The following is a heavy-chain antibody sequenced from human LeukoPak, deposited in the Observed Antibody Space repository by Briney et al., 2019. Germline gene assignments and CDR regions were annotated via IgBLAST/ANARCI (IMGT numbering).Heavy chain of an antibody. V-gene: IGHV4-38-2*02. J-gene: IGHJ6*03. CDR3: VRGYDSSVHYYYYMDV. Sequence: SETLSLTCTVSGYSISSGYYWGWIRQPPGKGLEWIGSIYHSGSTYYNPSLKSRVTISVDTSKNLFSLKLSSVTAADTAVYYCVRGYDSSVHYYYYMDVWGKGTTVTVSS. D-gene: IGHD3-22*01. CDR1: GYSISSGYY. CDR2: IYHSGST.